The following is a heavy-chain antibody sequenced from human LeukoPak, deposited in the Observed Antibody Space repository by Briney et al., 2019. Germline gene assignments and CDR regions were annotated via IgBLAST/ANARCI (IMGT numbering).Heavy chain of an antibody. CDR3: ARDRGAMVSR. J-gene: IGHJ4*02. V-gene: IGHV3-21*01. D-gene: IGHD5-18*01. CDR1: GFTFSSYS. Sequence: SGGSLRLSCAASGFTFSSYSMNWVRQAPGKGLEWVSSISSSSSYIYYADSVKGRFTISRDNAKNSLYLQMNSLRAEDTAVYYCARDRGAMVSRWGQGTLVTVSS. CDR2: ISSSSSYI.